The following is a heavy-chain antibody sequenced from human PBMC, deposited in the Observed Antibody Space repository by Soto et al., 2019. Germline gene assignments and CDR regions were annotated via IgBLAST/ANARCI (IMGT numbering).Heavy chain of an antibody. V-gene: IGHV1-2*02. CDR2: INPNSGGT. Sequence: ASVKVSCKAAGYTFTGYYMHWVRQAPGQGLEWMGWINPNSGGTNYAQKFQGRVTMTRDTSISTAYMELSRLRSDDTAVYYCARDASLIGQIQFYYYHGMDVWGQGTTVTVSS. D-gene: IGHD2-8*01. CDR1: GYTFTGYY. CDR3: ARDASLIGQIQFYYYHGMDV. J-gene: IGHJ6*02.